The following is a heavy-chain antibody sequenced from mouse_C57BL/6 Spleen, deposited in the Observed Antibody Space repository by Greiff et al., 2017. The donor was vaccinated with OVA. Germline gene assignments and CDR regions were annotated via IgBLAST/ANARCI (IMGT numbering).Heavy chain of an antibody. Sequence: QVQLQQSGPELVKPGASVKISCKASGYAFSSSWMNWVKQRPGQGLEWIGRIYPGDGATNYNGKFKGKATLTADKSSSTAYMQLSSLTSEDSAVYVCARGGGSTGYYFDYWGQGTTLTVSA. CDR3: ARGGGSTGYYFDY. J-gene: IGHJ2*01. D-gene: IGHD4-1*02. V-gene: IGHV1-82*01. CDR1: GYAFSSSW. CDR2: IYPGDGAT.